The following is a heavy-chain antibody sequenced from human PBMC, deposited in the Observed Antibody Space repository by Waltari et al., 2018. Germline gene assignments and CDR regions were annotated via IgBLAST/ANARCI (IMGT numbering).Heavy chain of an antibody. D-gene: IGHD1-1*01. CDR3: ARVSRRTYRSPVPGRHYYYGMDV. Sequence: EEQLVESGGGLVQPGDSLRLSCAASGFTFSSFWMNWVRQAPGKGPLGVSRISTDASDTTYADSVKGRFTISRDNARNTRYLQMNRLRAEDTAVYFCARVSRRTYRSPVPGRHYYYGMDVWGQGTTVTVSS. CDR2: ISTDASDT. CDR1: GFTFSSFW. J-gene: IGHJ6*02. V-gene: IGHV3-74*03.